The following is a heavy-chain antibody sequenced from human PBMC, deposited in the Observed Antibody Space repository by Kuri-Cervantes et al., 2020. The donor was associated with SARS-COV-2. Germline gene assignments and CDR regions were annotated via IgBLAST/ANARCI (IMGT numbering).Heavy chain of an antibody. Sequence: GGSLRLSCSASGFTFSSYAMHWVRQAPGKGLEHVSAISSNGGSTYYADSVKGRFTISRDNSKNTLYLQMSSLRAEDTAVYYCVKEGSYDFWSGYLPYYFDYWGQGTLVTVSS. J-gene: IGHJ4*02. CDR2: ISSNGGST. CDR1: GFTFSSYA. V-gene: IGHV3-64D*06. CDR3: VKEGSYDFWSGYLPYYFDY. D-gene: IGHD3-3*01.